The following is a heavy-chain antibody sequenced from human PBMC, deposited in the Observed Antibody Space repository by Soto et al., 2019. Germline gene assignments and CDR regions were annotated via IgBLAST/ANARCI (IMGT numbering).Heavy chain of an antibody. CDR3: ARDEGTGRPLDY. V-gene: IGHV3-30-3*01. CDR1: GFTFSSTA. D-gene: IGHD1-1*01. CDR2: ISHDGSNK. J-gene: IGHJ4*02. Sequence: GGSLRLSCAASGFTFSSTAMHWVRQSPGKGLEWVAVISHDGSNKYNADSVKGRFTISRDNSKNTLFLQMNSLRAEDTAVYYCARDEGTGRPLDYRGQGTAVPGSS.